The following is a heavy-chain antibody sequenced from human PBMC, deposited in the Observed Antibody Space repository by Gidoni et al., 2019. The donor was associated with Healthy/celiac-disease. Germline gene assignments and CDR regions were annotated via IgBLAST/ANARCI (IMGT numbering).Heavy chain of an antibody. J-gene: IGHJ5*02. CDR3: ARDRTAGYCSGGSCYRNNWFDP. CDR1: GGSISSYY. CDR2: IYTSGST. V-gene: IGHV4-4*07. D-gene: IGHD2-15*01. Sequence: QVQLQESGPGLVKPSETLSLTCTVSGGSISSYYWSWIRQPAGKGLEWIVRIYTSGSTNYNPSLKSRVTMAVDTSKNQFSLKLSSVTAADTAVYYCARDRTAGYCSGGSCYRNNWFDPWGQGTLVTVSS.